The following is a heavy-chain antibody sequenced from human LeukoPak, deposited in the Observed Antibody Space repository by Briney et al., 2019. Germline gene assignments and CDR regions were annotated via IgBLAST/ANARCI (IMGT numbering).Heavy chain of an antibody. CDR2: SNPSGGST. V-gene: IGHV1-46*01. D-gene: IGHD2-2*01. CDR3: ARAPTPRTHIVVVPGGWFDP. Sequence: ASVKVSCKASGYTFTRYYMHWVRQAPGRRLESMGISNPSGGSTSYAQKFQGRVTMTRDTSTSTVYMELSSLRSEDTAVYYCARAPTPRTHIVVVPGGWFDPWGQGTLVTVSS. J-gene: IGHJ5*02. CDR1: GYTFTRYY.